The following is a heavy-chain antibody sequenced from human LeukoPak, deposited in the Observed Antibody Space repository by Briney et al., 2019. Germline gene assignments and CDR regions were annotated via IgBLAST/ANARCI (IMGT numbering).Heavy chain of an antibody. CDR1: GFTFSSYA. CDR2: ISGSGGST. D-gene: IGHD3-10*01. J-gene: IGHJ6*02. CDR3: AKAEVRGVIYYYYGMDV. Sequence: GASLRLSCAASGFTFSSYAMSWVRQAPGKGLEWVSAISGSGGSTYYADSVKGRFTISRDNSKNTLYLQMNSLRAEDTAVYYCAKAEVRGVIYYYYGMDVWGQGTTVTVSS. V-gene: IGHV3-23*01.